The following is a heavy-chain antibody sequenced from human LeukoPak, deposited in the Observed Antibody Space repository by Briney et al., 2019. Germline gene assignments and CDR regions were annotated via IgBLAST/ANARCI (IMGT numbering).Heavy chain of an antibody. CDR2: ISYDGSNK. D-gene: IGHD3-10*01. V-gene: IGHV3-30-3*01. CDR3: ARDPYGSGSYYSPSGY. CDR1: GFTFSSYA. J-gene: IGHJ4*02. Sequence: PGGSLRLSCAASGFTFSSYAMSWVRQAPGKGLEWVAVISYDGSNKYYADSVKGRFTISRDNSKNTLYLQMNSLRAEDTAVYYCARDPYGSGSYYSPSGYWGQGTLITVSS.